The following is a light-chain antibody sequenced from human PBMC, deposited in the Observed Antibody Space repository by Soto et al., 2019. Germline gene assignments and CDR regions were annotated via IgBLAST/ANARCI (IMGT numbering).Light chain of an antibody. J-gene: IGKJ3*01. Sequence: EIVLTQSPATLSLSPGERATLSCRASQSVSSYLAWYQQKSGQPPRLLIYDTSTRATGIPARFSGSGSGTDFTLPISSLEPEDFAVYYCQQRSNWPPFTFGPGTKVDIK. V-gene: IGKV3-11*01. CDR3: QQRSNWPPFT. CDR2: DTS. CDR1: QSVSSY.